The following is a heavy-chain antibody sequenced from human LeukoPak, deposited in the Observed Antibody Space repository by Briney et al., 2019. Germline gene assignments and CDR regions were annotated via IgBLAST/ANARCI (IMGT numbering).Heavy chain of an antibody. Sequence: GGSLRLSCAASGFTFSSYSMNWVRQAPGKWLEWVSSISSSSSYIYYADSVKGRFTISRDNAKNSLYLQMNSLRAEDTAVYYCARDYSRLVVAQNWFDPWGQGTLVTVSS. J-gene: IGHJ5*02. D-gene: IGHD2-15*01. CDR3: ARDYSRLVVAQNWFDP. CDR2: ISSSSSYI. V-gene: IGHV3-21*01. CDR1: GFTFSSYS.